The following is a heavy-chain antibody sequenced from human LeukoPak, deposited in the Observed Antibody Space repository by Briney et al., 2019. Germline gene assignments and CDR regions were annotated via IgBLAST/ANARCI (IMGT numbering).Heavy chain of an antibody. CDR2: IYYSGST. J-gene: IGHJ3*02. Sequence: SETLSLTCTVSGGSISSYYWSWLRQPPGKGLEGIGYIYYSGSTNYNPSLKSRVTISVDTSKNQFSLQLSSVTAADTAVYYCARDGGYCSGGSCYSDAFDIWGQGTMVTVSS. CDR1: GGSISSYY. CDR3: ARDGGYCSGGSCYSDAFDI. V-gene: IGHV4-59*01. D-gene: IGHD2-15*01.